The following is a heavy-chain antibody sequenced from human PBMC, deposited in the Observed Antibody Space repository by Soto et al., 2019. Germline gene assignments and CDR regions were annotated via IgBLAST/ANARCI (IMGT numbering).Heavy chain of an antibody. V-gene: IGHV4-59*02. CDR1: GASVNDYY. CDR2: IHYTGSR. CDR3: ARWGHPAVKAFDI. D-gene: IGHD3-16*01. J-gene: IGHJ3*02. Sequence: SETLSLTCTVSGASVNDYYWNWVRQPLGKGLEWIGFIHYTGSRIFNPSLQSRVTMSVDVSQNQFPLRLTSVTAADTAIYYCARWGHPAVKAFDIWGQGTTVTVSS.